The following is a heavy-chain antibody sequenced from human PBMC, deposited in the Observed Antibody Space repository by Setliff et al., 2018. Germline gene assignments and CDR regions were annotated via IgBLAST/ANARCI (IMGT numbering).Heavy chain of an antibody. V-gene: IGHV3-64*01. D-gene: IGHD3-16*01. J-gene: IGHJ3*02. CDR3: ARIAEYDTIDI. CDR2: ISSNGGRM. CDR1: GFTFISYA. Sequence: GGSLRLSCAASGFTFISYAMHWVRQAPGKGLEYVSAISSNGGRMSYANSVKGRFIISRDISKNTLYLQMGSLRAEDTAVYYRARIAEYDTIDIWGQGTMVTVSS.